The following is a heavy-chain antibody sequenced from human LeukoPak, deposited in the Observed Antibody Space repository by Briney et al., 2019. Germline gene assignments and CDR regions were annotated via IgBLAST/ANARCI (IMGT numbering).Heavy chain of an antibody. V-gene: IGHV3-33*01. D-gene: IGHD2-21*02. J-gene: IGHJ4*02. CDR1: GFTFSSYG. Sequence: GGSLRLSCSASGFTFSSYGMHWVRQAPGKGLEWVAVIWYDGSNKYYADSEKGRFTISRDDTKNTMYLQMNSLRAEDTAVYYCARDSAYCGVDCYSREPAYYFDYWGQGTLVTVSS. CDR3: ARDSAYCGVDCYSREPAYYFDY. CDR2: IWYDGSNK.